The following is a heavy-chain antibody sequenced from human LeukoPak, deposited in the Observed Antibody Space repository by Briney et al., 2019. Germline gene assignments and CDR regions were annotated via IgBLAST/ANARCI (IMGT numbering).Heavy chain of an antibody. CDR2: VSGSGGST. D-gene: IGHD1-26*01. Sequence: GGSLTLSCAHSGFTFSTFSVRCVRQAPGKGLEWVSSVSGSGGSTFYADSVKGRFTVSRDNSKDTLSLKINSLRVEDTAVYYCAKAAGREVHRTYKMSCGFDCWGQGALVTVSS. CDR1: GFTFSTFS. V-gene: IGHV3-23*01. J-gene: IGHJ4*02. CDR3: AKAAGREVHRTYKMSCGFDC.